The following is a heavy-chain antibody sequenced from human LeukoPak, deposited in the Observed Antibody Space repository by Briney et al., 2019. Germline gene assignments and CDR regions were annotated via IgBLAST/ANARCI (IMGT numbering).Heavy chain of an antibody. D-gene: IGHD2-8*01. J-gene: IGHJ4*02. V-gene: IGHV3-48*02. CDR1: GFTFSSFG. CDR3: ARIMGLDY. Sequence: GGSLILSCAASGFTFSSFGMNWVRQTPGKGPEWVSYISSSSSTTYYADSVKGRFTISRNNAKNSLYLQMNSLRDEDSAVYYCARIMGLDYWGQGTLVTVSS. CDR2: ISSSSSTT.